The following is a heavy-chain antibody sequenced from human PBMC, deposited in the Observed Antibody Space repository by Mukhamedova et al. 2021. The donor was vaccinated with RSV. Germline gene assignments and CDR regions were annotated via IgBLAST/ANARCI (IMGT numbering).Heavy chain of an antibody. V-gene: IGHV4-59*01. J-gene: IGHJ4*02. D-gene: IGHD2-15*01. Sequence: SLKSRVTISVDTSKHQFSLKLSSVTAADTAVYYCARVGECWGKYFSGGSCYYFDYWGQGTLVTVSP. CDR3: ARVGECWGKYFSGGSCYYFDY.